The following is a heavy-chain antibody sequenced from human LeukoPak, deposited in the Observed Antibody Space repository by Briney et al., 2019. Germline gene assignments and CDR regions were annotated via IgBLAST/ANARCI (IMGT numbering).Heavy chain of an antibody. CDR3: GRLHNRAIDY. J-gene: IGHJ4*02. D-gene: IGHD1-14*01. CDR1: VGSINSSSYY. Sequence: SETLSLTCTVSVGSINSSSYYWGWIRQPPGKGLEYIGKMYYSGSTYYHPPLKRRVTIPLDTSKNQSALKLSSVTAADTAVYYCGRLHNRAIDYWGQGTLVTVSS. V-gene: IGHV4-39*01. CDR2: MYYSGST.